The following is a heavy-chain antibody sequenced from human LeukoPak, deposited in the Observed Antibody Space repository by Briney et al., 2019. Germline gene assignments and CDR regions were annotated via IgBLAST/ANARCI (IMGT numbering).Heavy chain of an antibody. CDR2: ISSSDTYI. CDR1: GFTFSSYS. Sequence: PGGSLRLSCAASGFTFSSYSMNWVRQAPGKGLEWVSSISSSDTYIYHADSVKGRFTISRDNAKNSLYLQMNSLRVEDTAVYYCARGGQWLVRYFDYWGQGILVTVSS. V-gene: IGHV3-21*01. J-gene: IGHJ4*02. CDR3: ARGGQWLVRYFDY. D-gene: IGHD6-19*01.